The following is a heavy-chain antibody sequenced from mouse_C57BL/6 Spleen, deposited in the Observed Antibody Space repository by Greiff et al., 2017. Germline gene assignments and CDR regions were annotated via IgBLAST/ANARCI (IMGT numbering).Heavy chain of an antibody. D-gene: IGHD1-1*01. V-gene: IGHV1-54*01. J-gene: IGHJ4*01. CDR1: GYAFTNYL. Sequence: QVQLQQSGAELVRPGTSVKVSCKASGYAFTNYLIEWVKQRPGQGLEWIGVINPGSGGTNYNEKFKGKATLTADKSSSTAYMQLSSLTSEDSAVYFCARRVYGSSYDYAMDYWGQGTSVTVSS. CDR2: INPGSGGT. CDR3: ARRVYGSSYDYAMDY.